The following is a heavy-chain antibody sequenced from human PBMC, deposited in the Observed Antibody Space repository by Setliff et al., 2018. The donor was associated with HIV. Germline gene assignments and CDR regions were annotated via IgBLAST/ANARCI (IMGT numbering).Heavy chain of an antibody. CDR3: AREGLWFGDRGYFMDV. Sequence: ASVKVSCKASGYTFTKYGIIWVRQAPGQGLGWMGWIGADNGNTNYAQKFQGRVTLTTDTSTSTVYMELGSLIADDTAVYYCAREGLWFGDRGYFMDVWGKGTAVTVSS. CDR1: GYTFTKYG. D-gene: IGHD3-10*01. V-gene: IGHV1-18*04. CDR2: IGADNGNT. J-gene: IGHJ6*03.